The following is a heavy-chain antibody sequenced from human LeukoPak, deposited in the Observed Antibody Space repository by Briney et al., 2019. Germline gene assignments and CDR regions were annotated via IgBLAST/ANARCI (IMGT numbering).Heavy chain of an antibody. CDR3: AKEPSPYTYYFDY. Sequence: PGGSLRLSCGASGFTFSSYWMSWVRQAPGKGLEWVATINQDETEKYYVDSVKGRFTISRDNSKNTLYLQMNSLRAEDTAVYYCAKEPSPYTYYFDYWGQGTLVTVSS. V-gene: IGHV3-7*03. CDR1: GFTFSSYW. CDR2: INQDETEK. D-gene: IGHD2-2*01. J-gene: IGHJ4*02.